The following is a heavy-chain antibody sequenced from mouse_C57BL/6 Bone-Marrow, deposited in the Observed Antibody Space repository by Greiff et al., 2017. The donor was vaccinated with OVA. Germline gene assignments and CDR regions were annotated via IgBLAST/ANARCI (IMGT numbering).Heavy chain of an antibody. D-gene: IGHD2-3*01. CDR1: GYTFTSYW. Sequence: QVQLQQPGAELVKPGASVKLSCKASGYTFTSYWMHWVKQRPGRGLEWIGRIDPNSGGTKYNEKFKSKATLTVDKPSSTAYMQLSSLTSEDSAVYYCAYDGYYPGCAYWGQGTLVTVSA. CDR2: IDPNSGGT. J-gene: IGHJ3*01. CDR3: AYDGYYPGCAY. V-gene: IGHV1-72*01.